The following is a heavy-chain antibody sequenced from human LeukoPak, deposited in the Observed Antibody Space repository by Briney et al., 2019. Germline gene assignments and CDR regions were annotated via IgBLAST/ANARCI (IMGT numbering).Heavy chain of an antibody. CDR3: ATVFPLTMIVSGGGYWFDP. CDR2: FDPEDGET. CDR1: GYTLTELS. Sequence: ASVKVSCKVSGYTLTELSMHWVRQAPGKGLEWMGGFDPEDGETIYAQKFQGRVTMTEDTSTDTAYMELSSLRSEDTAVYYCATVFPLTMIVSGGGYWFDPWGQGTLVTVSS. D-gene: IGHD3-22*01. V-gene: IGHV1-24*01. J-gene: IGHJ5*02.